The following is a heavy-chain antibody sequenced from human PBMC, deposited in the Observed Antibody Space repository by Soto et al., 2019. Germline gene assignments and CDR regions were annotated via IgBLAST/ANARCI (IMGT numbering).Heavy chain of an antibody. CDR1: VGSISSYY. J-gene: IGHJ5*02. D-gene: IGHD3-16*02. CDR3: ARVVTQIGLDWFDP. CDR2: IYYSGST. V-gene: IGHV4-59*01. Sequence: SETLSLTCTVSVGSISSYYWSWIRQPPGKGLEWIGYIYYSGSTNYNPSLKSRVTISVDTSKNQFSLKLSSVTAADTAVYYCARVVTQIGLDWFDPWGQGTLVTVSS.